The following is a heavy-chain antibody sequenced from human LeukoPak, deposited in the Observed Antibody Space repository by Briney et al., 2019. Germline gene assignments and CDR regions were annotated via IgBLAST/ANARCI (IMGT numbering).Heavy chain of an antibody. J-gene: IGHJ3*02. CDR3: TRAYPGDI. CDR2: IYSGGST. CDR1: GFTVSSSY. D-gene: IGHD2-2*02. Sequence: GGSLRLSCAASGFTVSSSYMRWVRQAPGKGLDWVSVIYSGGSTYYADSVKGRFTISRDNSKNTLYLQMNSLRAEDTAVYYCTRAYPGDIWGQGTMVTVSS. V-gene: IGHV3-66*01.